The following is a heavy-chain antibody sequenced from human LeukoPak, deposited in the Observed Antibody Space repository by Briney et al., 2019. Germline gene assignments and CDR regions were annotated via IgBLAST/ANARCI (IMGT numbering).Heavy chain of an antibody. V-gene: IGHV4-59*01. CDR1: GGSISSYY. CDR3: ATTNYDSRNFDY. Sequence: PSETLSLTCAVSGGSISSYYWSWIRQPPGKGLEWIGYIYYSGSTNYNPSLKSRVTISVDTSKNQFSLKLSSVTAADTAVYYCATTNYDSRNFDYWGQGTLVTVSS. J-gene: IGHJ4*02. CDR2: IYYSGST. D-gene: IGHD3-22*01.